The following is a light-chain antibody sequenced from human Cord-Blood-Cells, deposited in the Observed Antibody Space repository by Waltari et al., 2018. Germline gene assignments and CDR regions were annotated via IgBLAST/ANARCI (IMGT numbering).Light chain of an antibody. J-gene: IGKJ4*01. Sequence: ELVLPQSPATLSLSPGERATPSCRASQSVSSSLAWYQQKPGQSPRLLIYDASNRATGIPARFSGSGSGTDITLTISSLEPEDFAVYYCQQRSNWPPTFGGGTKVEIK. CDR3: QQRSNWPPT. CDR2: DAS. V-gene: IGKV3-11*01. CDR1: QSVSSS.